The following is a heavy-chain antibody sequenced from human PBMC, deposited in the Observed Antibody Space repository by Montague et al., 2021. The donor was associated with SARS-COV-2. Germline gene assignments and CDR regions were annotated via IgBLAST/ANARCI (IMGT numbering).Heavy chain of an antibody. J-gene: IGHJ6*02. CDR2: ISYDGSNK. Sequence: SLRLSCAASGFTFSSYDMHWVRQAPGKGLEWVAVISYDGSNKYYADSVKGRFTISRDNSKNTLYLQMSSLRAEDTAVYYCARVIVVGYYGMDVWGQGTTVTVSS. CDR3: ARVIVVGYYGMDV. CDR1: GFTFSSYD. D-gene: IGHD3-22*01. V-gene: IGHV3-30-3*01.